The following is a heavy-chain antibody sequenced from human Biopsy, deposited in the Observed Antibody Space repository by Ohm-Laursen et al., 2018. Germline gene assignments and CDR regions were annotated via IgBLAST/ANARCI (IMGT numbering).Heavy chain of an antibody. D-gene: IGHD1-26*01. CDR2: MSPNTGNT. CDR1: GYTFTSHD. CDR3: ARWETTLGRSLDS. Sequence: ASVTVSCKAYGYTFTSHDINWVRQATGQGLEWMGWMSPNTGNTVYAQRFQDRVTMTSDTSTGTAYMGLTSLTSDDTAVYVCARWETTLGRSLDSWGQGTLVTVSS. V-gene: IGHV1-8*01. J-gene: IGHJ4*02.